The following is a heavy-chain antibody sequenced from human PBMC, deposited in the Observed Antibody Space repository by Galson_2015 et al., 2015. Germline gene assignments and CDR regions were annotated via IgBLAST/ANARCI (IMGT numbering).Heavy chain of an antibody. V-gene: IGHV2-5*02. CDR1: GFSISTSGAG. J-gene: IGHJ4*02. D-gene: IGHD3-10*01. CDR2: IYWDDDK. CDR3: AHRLGSVGWDRAYFDY. Sequence: PALVKPTQTLTLTCSFSGFSISTSGAGVGWIRQPPGKALEWLAVIYWDDDKFYSPSLKNRLTITKDASTKQVVLTMTNMDPVDSATYYCAHRLGSVGWDRAYFDYWGQGTLVAVSS.